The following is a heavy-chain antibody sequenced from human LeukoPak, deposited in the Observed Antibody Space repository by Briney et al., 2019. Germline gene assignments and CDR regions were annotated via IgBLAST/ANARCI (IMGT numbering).Heavy chain of an antibody. CDR1: GGSISSSSYY. V-gene: IGHV4-39*07. D-gene: IGHD5-18*01. CDR3: ARAERYSYGYIDY. J-gene: IGHJ4*02. CDR2: IYYSGST. Sequence: KPSETLSLTCTVSGGSISSSSYYWGWIRQPPGKGLEWIGSIYYSGSTYYNPSLTSRVTISVDTSKNQFSLKLSSVTAADTAVYYCARAERYSYGYIDYWGQGTLVTVSS.